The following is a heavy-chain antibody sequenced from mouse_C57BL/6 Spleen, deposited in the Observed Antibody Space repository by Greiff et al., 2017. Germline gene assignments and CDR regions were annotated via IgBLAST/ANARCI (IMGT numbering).Heavy chain of an antibody. J-gene: IGHJ3*01. D-gene: IGHD3-2*02. Sequence: VKLMESGPGLVAPSQRLSITCTVSGFSLTSYAISWVRQPPGKGLEWLGVIWTGGGTNYNSALKSRLSISKDNSKSQVFLKMSSLQTDDTARYYCARGDSSGSWFAYWGQGTLVTVSA. CDR1: GFSLTSYA. CDR3: ARGDSSGSWFAY. V-gene: IGHV2-9-1*01. CDR2: IWTGGGT.